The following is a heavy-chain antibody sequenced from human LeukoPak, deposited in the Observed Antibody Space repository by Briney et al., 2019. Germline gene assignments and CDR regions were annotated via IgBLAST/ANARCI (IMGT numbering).Heavy chain of an antibody. V-gene: IGHV3-33*01. Sequence: GGSLRLSCAASGFTFSSYGMHWVRQAPGKGLEWVAVIWYDGSNKYYADSVEGRFTISRDNSKNTLYLQMNSLRAEDTAVYYCAPLGVLISGYRAFDIWGQGTMVAVSS. D-gene: IGHD3-3*01. CDR1: GFTFSSYG. CDR3: APLGVLISGYRAFDI. J-gene: IGHJ3*02. CDR2: IWYDGSNK.